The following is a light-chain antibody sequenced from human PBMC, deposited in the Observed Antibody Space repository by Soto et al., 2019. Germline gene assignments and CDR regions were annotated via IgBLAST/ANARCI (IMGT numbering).Light chain of an antibody. CDR2: STN. J-gene: IGLJ2*01. V-gene: IGLV8-61*01. CDR3: VLYMGSGISV. Sequence: QAVVTQEPSVSVSPGGTVTLTCGLSSGSVSISNYPSWYQQTPGQAPRTLIYSTNTRSSGVPDRFSGSILGNKAALTITGAQAYDESDYYCVLYMGSGISVFGGGTKLTVL. CDR1: SGSVSISNY.